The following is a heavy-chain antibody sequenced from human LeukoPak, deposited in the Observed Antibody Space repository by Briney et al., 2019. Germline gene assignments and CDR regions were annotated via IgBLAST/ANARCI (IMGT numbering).Heavy chain of an antibody. CDR1: GGSISSYY. CDR2: IYTCGSS. D-gene: IGHD3-10*01. J-gene: IGHJ5*02. Sequence: SETLSLTCTVSGGSISSYYWSWIRQPAGKGLEWIGRIYTCGSSNYNPSLKSRVTMSVDTSKNQCSLQLTSVPAADPAVYYCARDVGERLSFNWFDPWGQGTLVTVSS. CDR3: ARDVGERLSFNWFDP. V-gene: IGHV4-4*07.